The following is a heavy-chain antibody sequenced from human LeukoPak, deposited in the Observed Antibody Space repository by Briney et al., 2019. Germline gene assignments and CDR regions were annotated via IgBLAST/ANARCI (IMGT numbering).Heavy chain of an antibody. CDR3: ARTLGGSSWYKFDY. D-gene: IGHD6-13*01. CDR2: IYYSGST. Sequence: PSETLSLTCTVSGGSISSYYWSWIRQPPGKGLEWIGYIYYSGSTNYNPSLKSRVTISVDTSKNQFSLKLSSVTAADTAVYYCARTLGGSSWYKFDYWGQGTLVTDSS. CDR1: GGSISSYY. J-gene: IGHJ4*02. V-gene: IGHV4-59*01.